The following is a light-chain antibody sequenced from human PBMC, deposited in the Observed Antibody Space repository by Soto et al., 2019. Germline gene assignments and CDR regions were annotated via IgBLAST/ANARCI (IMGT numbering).Light chain of an antibody. CDR1: QGIRNY. CDR2: GAS. J-gene: IGKJ1*01. CDR3: LHDYTYPRQ. Sequence: AIQMTQSPSSLSASVGYRVNITCRASQGIRNYLGWYQQKPGKAPNLLIYGASTLQIGVPSRFSGSGSGTDFTLTINSLQPEDFATYYCLHDYTYPRQFGQGTRVDVK. V-gene: IGKV1-6*01.